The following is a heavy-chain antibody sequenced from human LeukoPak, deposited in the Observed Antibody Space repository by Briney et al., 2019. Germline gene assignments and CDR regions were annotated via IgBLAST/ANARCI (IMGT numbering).Heavy chain of an antibody. CDR2: IWFDGSNQ. CDR1: GFTFSTYG. V-gene: IGHV3-33*01. J-gene: IGHJ3*01. CDR3: ARDRGSGDSFDL. Sequence: GGSLRLSCAPSGFTFSTYGMHWVRQAPGKGLEWVAVIWFDGSNQYYVDSVRGRFSISRDNSKNTLYLQMNTLRAEDTGVYYCARDRGSGDSFDLWGQGAMVTVSS. D-gene: IGHD6-19*01.